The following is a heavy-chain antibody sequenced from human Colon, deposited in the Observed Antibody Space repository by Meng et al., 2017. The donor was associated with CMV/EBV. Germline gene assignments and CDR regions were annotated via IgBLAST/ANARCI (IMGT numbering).Heavy chain of an antibody. J-gene: IGHJ6*02. D-gene: IGHD3-3*01. CDR3: ARIFGHAAGHYYHALDV. CDR2: IRYDGSNK. V-gene: IGHV3-30*02. Sequence: GESLKISCAASGFTFSSYGMHWVRQAPGKGLEWVAFIRYDGSNKYYADSVKGRFTISRDNSKNTLYLQMNSLRAEDTAIYYCARIFGHAAGHYYHALDVWGQGTTVTVSS. CDR1: GFTFSSYG.